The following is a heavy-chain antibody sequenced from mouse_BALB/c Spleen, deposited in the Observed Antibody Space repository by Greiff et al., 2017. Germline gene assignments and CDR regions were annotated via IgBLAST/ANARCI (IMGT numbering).Heavy chain of an antibody. D-gene: IGHD2-4*01. J-gene: IGHJ3*01. V-gene: IGHV1S81*02. CDR3: APMITTFAY. Sequence: QVQLQQPGAELVKPGASVKLSCKASGYTFTSYWMHWVKQRPGQGLEWIGEINPSNGRTNYNEKFKSKATLTVDKSSSTAYMQLSSLTSEDSAVYYCAPMITTFAYWGQGTLVTVSA. CDR2: INPSNGRT. CDR1: GYTFTSYW.